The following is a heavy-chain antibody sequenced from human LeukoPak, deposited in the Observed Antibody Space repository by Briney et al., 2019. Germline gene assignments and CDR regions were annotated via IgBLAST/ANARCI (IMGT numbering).Heavy chain of an antibody. CDR1: VFTFSSYE. CDR2: MSSNGRTI. Sequence: VGSLRLSCAASVFTFSSYEMNWVRQAPGKGLEWVSYMSSNGRTIYYADSVKGRFTISRDNAKNSLYLQMNSLRAEDTAVYYCVRVTKYYIYYWVQGTQVTVSS. V-gene: IGHV3-48*03. J-gene: IGHJ4*02. CDR3: VRVTKYYIYY.